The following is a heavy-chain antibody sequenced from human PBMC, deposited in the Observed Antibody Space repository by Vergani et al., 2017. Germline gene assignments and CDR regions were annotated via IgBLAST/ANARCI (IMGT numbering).Heavy chain of an antibody. CDR1: GGSFSGYY. D-gene: IGHD3-3*01. J-gene: IGHJ6*03. CDR3: ARGRKNYDFWSGYYVTDYYYMDV. V-gene: IGHV4-34*01. CDR2: INHSGST. Sequence: QVQLQQWGAGLLKPSETLSLTCAVYGGSFSGYYWSWIRQPPGKGLEWIGEINHSGSTNYNPSLKSRVTISVDTSKNQFSLKLSSVTAADTAVYYCARGRKNYDFWSGYYVTDYYYMDVWGKGTTVTVSS.